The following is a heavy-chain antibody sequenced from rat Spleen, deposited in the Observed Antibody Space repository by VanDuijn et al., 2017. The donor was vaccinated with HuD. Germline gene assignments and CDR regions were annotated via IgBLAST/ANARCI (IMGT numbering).Heavy chain of an antibody. V-gene: IGHV5-27*01. D-gene: IGHD1-2*01. J-gene: IGHJ2*01. CDR2: ISPSGGST. Sequence: EVQLVESGGGLVQPGRSLKLSCAASGFTFSNYDMAWVRQAPTKGLEWVASISPSGGSTYYRDSVKGRFTVSRDNAKSTLYLQMNSMRSEDTATYYCRSYYYSSYIYEDYWGQGVMVTVSS. CDR3: RSYYYSSYIYEDY. CDR1: GFTFSNYD.